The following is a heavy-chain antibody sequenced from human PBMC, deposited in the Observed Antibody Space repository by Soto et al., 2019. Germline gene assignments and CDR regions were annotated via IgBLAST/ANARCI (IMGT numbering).Heavy chain of an antibody. D-gene: IGHD3-3*01. CDR2: IKSKTDGGTT. Sequence: LSCAASGFTFSNAWMGWVRQAPGKGMEWVGRIKSKTDGGTTDYAAPVKGRFTISRDDSKNTLYLQMNSLKTEDTAVYYCTTAGGPLRITICGVVDPSYYYGMDVWGQGTTVTVSS. J-gene: IGHJ6*02. CDR1: GFTFSNAW. V-gene: IGHV3-15*01. CDR3: TTAGGPLRITICGVVDPSYYYGMDV.